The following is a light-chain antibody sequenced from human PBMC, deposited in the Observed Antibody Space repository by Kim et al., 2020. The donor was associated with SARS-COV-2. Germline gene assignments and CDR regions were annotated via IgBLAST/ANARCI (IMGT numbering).Light chain of an antibody. V-gene: IGLV10-54*01. CDR1: SDNVGNQG. J-gene: IGLJ3*02. CDR3: SAWDFSLSAWV. Sequence: QTATPTCTGNSDNVGNQGVAWLQQHQGHPPKLLSYRNNNRPSGISERLSASRSGNTASLTITGLQPEDEADYYCSAWDFSLSAWVFGGGTQLTVL. CDR2: RNN.